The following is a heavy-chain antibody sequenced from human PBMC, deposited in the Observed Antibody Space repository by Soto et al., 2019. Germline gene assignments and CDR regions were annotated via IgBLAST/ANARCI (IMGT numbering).Heavy chain of an antibody. CDR3: TTGIYYDILTGYHNVAY. J-gene: IGHJ4*02. Sequence: LRLSCVASGFNLSHPWMTWVRQAAGKGLEWVGRIKSKTDGGTADYAAPVKGRATISRDDSKNTVYLQMNSLKTEDTAVYYCTTGIYYDILTGYHNVAYWGQGALVTVSS. D-gene: IGHD3-9*01. CDR1: GFNLSHPW. CDR2: IKSKTDGGTA. V-gene: IGHV3-15*01.